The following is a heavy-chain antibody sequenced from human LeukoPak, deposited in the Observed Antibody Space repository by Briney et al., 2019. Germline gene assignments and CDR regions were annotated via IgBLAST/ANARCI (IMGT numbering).Heavy chain of an antibody. CDR1: GFTFSSHA. CDR2: ISYDGSNK. D-gene: IGHD3-3*01. V-gene: IGHV3-30*04. J-gene: IGHJ5*02. Sequence: PGGSLRLSCAASGFTFSSHAMHWVRQAPGKGLEWVAVISYDGSNKYYADSVKGRFTISRDNSKNTLYLQMNSLRAEDTAVYYCARAGLVVILRPGWFDPWGQGTLVTVSS. CDR3: ARAGLVVILRPGWFDP.